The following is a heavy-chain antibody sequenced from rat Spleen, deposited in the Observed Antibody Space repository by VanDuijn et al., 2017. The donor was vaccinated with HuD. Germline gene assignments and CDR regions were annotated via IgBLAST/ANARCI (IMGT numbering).Heavy chain of an antibody. CDR2: ISYDGSAT. CDR3: ATYGGHFNY. V-gene: IGHV5-20*01. Sequence: EVQLVESGGGLVQPGRSLKLSCTASGLSFSNYDMAWVRQAPTKGLEWLPSISYDGSATYYRDSVTGRFTLSRDNTKSTLYLQMDSLRSKDTATYYCATYGGHFNYWGHGVMVTVSS. D-gene: IGHD1-11*01. J-gene: IGHJ2*01. CDR1: GLSFSNYD.